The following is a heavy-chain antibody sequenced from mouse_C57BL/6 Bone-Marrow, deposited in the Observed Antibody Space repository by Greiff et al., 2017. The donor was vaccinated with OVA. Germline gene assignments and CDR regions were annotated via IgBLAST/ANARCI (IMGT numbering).Heavy chain of an antibody. V-gene: IGHV1-55*01. Sequence: QVQLKQPGAELVKPGASVKMSCKASGYTFTSYWITWVKQRPGPGLEWIGDIYPGSGSTNYNEKFKSKATLTVDTSSSTAYMQLSSLTSEDSAVYYGAGRSNYSYYAMDDWGQGTSVTVSS. CDR3: AGRSNYSYYAMDD. CDR2: IYPGSGST. J-gene: IGHJ4*01. D-gene: IGHD2-5*01. CDR1: GYTFTSYW.